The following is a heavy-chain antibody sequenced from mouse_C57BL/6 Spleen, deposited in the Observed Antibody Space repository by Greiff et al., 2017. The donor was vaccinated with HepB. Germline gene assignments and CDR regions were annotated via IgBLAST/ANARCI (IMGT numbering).Heavy chain of an antibody. J-gene: IGHJ3*01. V-gene: IGHV1-55*01. Sequence: QVQLKQSGAELVKPGASVKMSCKASGYTFTSYWITWVKQRPGQGLEWIGDIYPGSGSTNYNEKFKSKATLTVDTSSSTAYMQLSSLTSEDSAVYDCAGDIRDYDGFAYWGQGTLVTVSA. CDR2: IYPGSGST. CDR3: AGDIRDYDGFAY. D-gene: IGHD2-4*01. CDR1: GYTFTSYW.